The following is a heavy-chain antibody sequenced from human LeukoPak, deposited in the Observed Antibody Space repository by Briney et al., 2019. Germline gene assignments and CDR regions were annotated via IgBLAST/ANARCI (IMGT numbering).Heavy chain of an antibody. D-gene: IGHD3-22*01. CDR3: ASQGDSSGYYYYYGMDV. J-gene: IGHJ6*02. CDR1: GFTFSSYE. V-gene: IGHV3-48*03. CDR2: NSSSGSTI. Sequence: GGSLRLSCAASGFTFSSYEMNWVRQAPGKGLEWVSYNSSSGSTIYYADSVKGRFTISRDNAKNSLYLQMNSLRAEDTAVYYCASQGDSSGYYYYYGMDVWGQGTTVTVSS.